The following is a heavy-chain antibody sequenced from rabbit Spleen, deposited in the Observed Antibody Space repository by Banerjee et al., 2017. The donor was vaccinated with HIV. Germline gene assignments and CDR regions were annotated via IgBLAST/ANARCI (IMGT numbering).Heavy chain of an antibody. V-gene: IGHV1S45*01. Sequence: QEQLVESGGGLVQPEGSLTLTCTASGFSFSNSYYMCWVRQAPGKGLEWIACIYAGSSGSTYYASWAKGRFTISKTSSTTVTLQMTSLTVADTATYFCARDTASSFSSYGMDLWGPGTLVTVS. J-gene: IGHJ6*01. D-gene: IGHD6-1*01. CDR2: IYAGSSGST. CDR1: GFSFSNSYY. CDR3: ARDTASSFSSYGMDL.